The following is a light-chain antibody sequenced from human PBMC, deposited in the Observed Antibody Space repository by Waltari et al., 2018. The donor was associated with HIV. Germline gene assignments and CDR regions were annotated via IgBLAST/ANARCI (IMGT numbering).Light chain of an antibody. CDR3: RFYSGGAQLV. V-gene: IGLV7-43*01. J-gene: IGLJ3*02. CDR1: TGPVTSGHY. CDR2: STS. Sequence: QPVLTQAPSLTVSPGGTVTLTCPPSTGPVTSGHYPNWFQQKPGKAPRVLIYSTSNKPSGAPARFSGSLPGGKAALTLSGVQPEDEAEYYCRFYSGGAQLVFGGGTRLTVL.